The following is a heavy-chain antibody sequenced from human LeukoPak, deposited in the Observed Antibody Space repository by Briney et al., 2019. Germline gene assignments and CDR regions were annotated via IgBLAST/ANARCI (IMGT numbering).Heavy chain of an antibody. CDR3: AKDAHSLWFGELFPSDAFDI. V-gene: IGHV3-30*18. D-gene: IGHD3-10*01. CDR2: ISYDGSNK. J-gene: IGHJ3*02. Sequence: GRSLRLSCAASGFTFSSYGMHWVRQAPGKGLEWVAVISYDGSNKYYADSVKGRFTISRDNSKNTLYLQMNSLRAEDTAVYYCAKDAHSLWFGELFPSDAFDIWGQGTMVTVSS. CDR1: GFTFSSYG.